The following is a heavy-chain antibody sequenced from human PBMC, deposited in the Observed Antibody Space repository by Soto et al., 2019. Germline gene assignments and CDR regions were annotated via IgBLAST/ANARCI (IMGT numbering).Heavy chain of an antibody. CDR3: ARSHLYYDSSGYPDY. V-gene: IGHV4-59*08. CDR1: GGSISGYH. CDR2: IYYSGIT. Sequence: SETLSLTCTVSGGSISGYHWSWIRQPPGNVLEWIGYIYYSGITNYNPSLQSRLTMSADTSTNQFSLRLRSVTAADTAVYYCARSHLYYDSSGYPDYWGQGTLVTVS. J-gene: IGHJ4*02. D-gene: IGHD3-22*01.